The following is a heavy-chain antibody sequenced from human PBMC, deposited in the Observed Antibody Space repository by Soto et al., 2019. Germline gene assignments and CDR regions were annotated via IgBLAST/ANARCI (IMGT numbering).Heavy chain of an antibody. D-gene: IGHD3-22*01. CDR3: ARRRYYYDSSGYYSHVSGGYYGMDV. Sequence: GASVKVSCKASGGTFSSYAISWVRQAPGQGLEWMGGIIPIFGTANYAQKFQGRVTITADKSTSTAYMELSSLRSEDTAVYYCARRRYYYDSSGYYSHVSGGYYGMDVWGQGTTVTVSS. V-gene: IGHV1-69*06. CDR2: IIPIFGTA. CDR1: GGTFSSYA. J-gene: IGHJ6*02.